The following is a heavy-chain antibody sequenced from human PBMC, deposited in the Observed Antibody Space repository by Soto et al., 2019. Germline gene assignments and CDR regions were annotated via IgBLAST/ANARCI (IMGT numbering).Heavy chain of an antibody. CDR2: IIPIFGTA. D-gene: IGHD1-20*01. J-gene: IGHJ6*02. CDR3: ARGITGTVTYYSGLDV. V-gene: IGHV1-69*12. Sequence: QVQLVQSGAEVKKPGSSMKVSCKASGGTFSSYAISWVRQAPGQGLEWMGGIIPIFGTADYAQKFHGRVTIPADESPSTAYMALSSLRSEDTAVYYCARGITGTVTYYSGLDVWGQGTTVTVSS. CDR1: GGTFSSYA.